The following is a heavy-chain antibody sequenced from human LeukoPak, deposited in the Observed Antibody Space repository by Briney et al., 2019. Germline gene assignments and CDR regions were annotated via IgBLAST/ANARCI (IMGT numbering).Heavy chain of an antibody. CDR3: AKASEYYGSGSYPIGGFY. V-gene: IGHV3-23*01. CDR2: ISGSGGST. J-gene: IGHJ4*02. D-gene: IGHD3-10*01. Sequence: GGSLRLSCAASGLTFSSYAMSWVRQAPGKGLEWVSAISGSGGSTYYADSVKGRFTISRDNSKNTLYLQMNSLRAEDTAVYYCAKASEYYGSGSYPIGGFYWGQGTLVTVSS. CDR1: GLTFSSYA.